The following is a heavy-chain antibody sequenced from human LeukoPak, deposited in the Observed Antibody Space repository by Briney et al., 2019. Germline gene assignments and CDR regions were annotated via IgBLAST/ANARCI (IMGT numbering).Heavy chain of an antibody. D-gene: IGHD4-23*01. CDR3: ARDWGSEGSTTVINFDY. V-gene: IGHV3-48*01. J-gene: IGHJ4*02. CDR2: ISSSSSTI. Sequence: PGGALRLSCAASGFTFRSYSMNWVRQAPGKGLEWVSYISSSSSTIYYADSVKGRFTISRDNAKNSLYLQMNSLRADDTAVYYCARDWGSEGSTTVINFDYWGQGTLVTVSS. CDR1: GFTFRSYS.